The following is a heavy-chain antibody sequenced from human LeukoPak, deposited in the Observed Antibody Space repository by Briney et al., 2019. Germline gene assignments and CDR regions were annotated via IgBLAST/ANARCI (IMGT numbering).Heavy chain of an antibody. Sequence: GGSLRLSCGASGFPFSRYGMHWVRQAPGKGLGWVAVVSFDGSNKYYPDSVEGRFTISRDNSKNTLSLQMSSLRAEDTAVYYCARDQNYGSEPHYYDALDIWVQGTMVTVSS. CDR1: GFPFSRYG. CDR2: VSFDGSNK. D-gene: IGHD3-10*01. CDR3: ARDQNYGSEPHYYDALDI. V-gene: IGHV3-30*03. J-gene: IGHJ3*02.